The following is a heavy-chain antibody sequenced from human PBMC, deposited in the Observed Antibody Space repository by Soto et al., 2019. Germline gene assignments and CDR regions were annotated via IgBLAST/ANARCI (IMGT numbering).Heavy chain of an antibody. D-gene: IGHD1-26*01. CDR2: SRNRVNSHTT. Sequence: EVQLVESGGGLVQPGGSLRLSCAASGFTFSDHYMDWLSQAPGKGLEWVARSRNRVNSHTTEYAASVKGRFTISRDESKSSLYLQMNSLKIEDTAVYYCTRGLLGGAPSYTFHGMDVWGQGTTVTVSS. V-gene: IGHV3-72*01. CDR3: TRGLLGGAPSYTFHGMDV. J-gene: IGHJ6*01. CDR1: GFTFSDHY.